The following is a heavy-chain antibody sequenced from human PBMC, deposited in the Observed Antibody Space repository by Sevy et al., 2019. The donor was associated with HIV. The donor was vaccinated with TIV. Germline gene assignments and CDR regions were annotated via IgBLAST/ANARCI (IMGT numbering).Heavy chain of an antibody. V-gene: IGHV4-4*07. CDR1: GGSISSHY. D-gene: IGHD3-22*01. J-gene: IGHJ4*02. CDR2: IDTSGGT. Sequence: SETLSLTCSVSGGSISSHYWSWIRQPAGEGLEWIGRIDTSGGTNYNPSLKSRVTISVDTSKNQFSLKLSSVTAADTAVYYCVRGLVYYDPTPFDYWGQGTLVTVSS. CDR3: VRGLVYYDPTPFDY.